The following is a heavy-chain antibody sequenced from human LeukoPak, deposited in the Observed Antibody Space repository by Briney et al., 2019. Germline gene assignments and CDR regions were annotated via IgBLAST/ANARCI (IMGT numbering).Heavy chain of an antibody. V-gene: IGHV3-23*01. Sequence: QPGGSLRLSCAASGFTFSSYAMSWVRQAPGKGLEWVSAISGSGGSTYYADSVKGRSTISRDNSKNTLYLQMNSLRAEDTAVYYCAPPDVVDIVATIAYWGQGTLVTVSS. CDR3: APPDVVDIVATIAY. J-gene: IGHJ4*02. CDR2: ISGSGGST. D-gene: IGHD5-12*01. CDR1: GFTFSSYA.